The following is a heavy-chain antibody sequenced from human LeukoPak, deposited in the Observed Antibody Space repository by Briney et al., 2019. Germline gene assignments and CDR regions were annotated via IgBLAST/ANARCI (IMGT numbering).Heavy chain of an antibody. CDR3: ARDWRIVVVPAAIGVTNAFDI. CDR2: ISAYNGNT. V-gene: IGHV1-18*01. D-gene: IGHD2-2*02. J-gene: IGHJ3*02. Sequence: GASVTVSYKGSGYTFTKYGISWVGQAPGQGGEGMGWISAYNGNTNYAQKLQGRVTMTTDTSTSTAYMELRRLRSDDTAVYYCARDWRIVVVPAAIGVTNAFDIWGQGTMVTVSS. CDR1: GYTFTKYG.